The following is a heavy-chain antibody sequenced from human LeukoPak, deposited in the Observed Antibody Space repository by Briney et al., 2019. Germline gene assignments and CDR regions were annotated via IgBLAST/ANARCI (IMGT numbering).Heavy chain of an antibody. Sequence: GGSLRLSCAASGFTFSSYAMSCVRQAPGKGLEYVSAISSNGGSTYYANSVKGRFTISRDNAKNSLYLQMNSLRAEDTAVYYCARERPRYSSSWGYFDYWGQGTLVTVSS. V-gene: IGHV3-64*01. J-gene: IGHJ4*02. CDR1: GFTFSSYA. D-gene: IGHD6-13*01. CDR2: ISSNGGST. CDR3: ARERPRYSSSWGYFDY.